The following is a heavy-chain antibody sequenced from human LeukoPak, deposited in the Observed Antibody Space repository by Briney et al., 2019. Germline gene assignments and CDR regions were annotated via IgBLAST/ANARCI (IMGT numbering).Heavy chain of an antibody. Sequence: GGSLRRYCAASGFTFDDYAMHWVRQAPGKGLEWVSGISWNSGSIGYADSVKGRFTISRDNAKNSLYLQMNSLRAEDTALYYCAKDTRISSGCLPDWGQGTLVTVSS. CDR1: GFTFDDYA. D-gene: IGHD6-19*01. V-gene: IGHV3-9*01. CDR3: AKDTRISSGCLPD. J-gene: IGHJ4*02. CDR2: ISWNSGSI.